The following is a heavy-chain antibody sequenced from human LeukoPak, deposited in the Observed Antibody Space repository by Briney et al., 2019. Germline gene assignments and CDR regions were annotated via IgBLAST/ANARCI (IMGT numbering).Heavy chain of an antibody. D-gene: IGHD3-10*01. V-gene: IGHV3-23*01. CDR3: AKDGGVRGGDY. J-gene: IGHJ4*02. CDR1: GFTFNYYA. Sequence: GASLRLSCTASGFTFNYYAMSWVRQAPGKGLEWVSAISGSGGSTNYADSVKGRFTISRDNSKNTLYLQMNSLSAEDTAVYYCAKDGGVRGGDYGGQGTLVTVSS. CDR2: ISGSGGST.